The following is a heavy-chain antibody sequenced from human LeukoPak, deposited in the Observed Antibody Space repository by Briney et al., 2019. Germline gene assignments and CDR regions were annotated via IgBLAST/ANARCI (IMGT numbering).Heavy chain of an antibody. D-gene: IGHD3-16*01. CDR2: ISSSGSTI. CDR1: GFTFSSYE. CDR3: AKDRAYAFDY. V-gene: IGHV3-48*03. Sequence: PGGSLRLSCAASGFTFSSYEMNWVRQAPGKGLEWVSYISSSGSTIYYADSVRGRFTISRDNSKNTLYLQLKSLRAEDTAVYYCAKDRAYAFDYWGQGTLVTVSS. J-gene: IGHJ4*02.